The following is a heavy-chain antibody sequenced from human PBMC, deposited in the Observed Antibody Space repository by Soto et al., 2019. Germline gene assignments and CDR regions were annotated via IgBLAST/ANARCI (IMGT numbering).Heavy chain of an antibody. J-gene: IGHJ6*02. V-gene: IGHV2-70*01. CDR2: IDWDDDK. CDR3: ALIPNCHYEFWSGLHTVGNGMDV. Sequence: YGPTPVNPTQTLTLTCTFSGFSFSTSGMCVSWIRQPPGKALEWLALIDWDDDKYYNTSLKTRLTISKDTSKNQVVLTMTNMDPVDTATYYCALIPNCHYEFWSGLHTVGNGMDVGGQGTTVT. CDR1: GFSFSTSGMC. D-gene: IGHD3-3*01.